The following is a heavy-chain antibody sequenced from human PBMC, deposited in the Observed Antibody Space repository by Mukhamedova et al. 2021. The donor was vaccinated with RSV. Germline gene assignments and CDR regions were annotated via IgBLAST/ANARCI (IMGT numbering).Heavy chain of an antibody. CDR3: ARAAREIVVVPAAQEVLYYYYMDV. J-gene: IGHJ6*03. CDR2: IIPIFGTA. V-gene: IGHV1-69*01. D-gene: IGHD2-2*01. Sequence: EYMGGIIPIFGTANYAQKFQGRVTITADESTSTAYMELSSLRSEDTAVYYCARAAREIVVVPAAQEVLYYYYMDVWGKGTTVTVSS.